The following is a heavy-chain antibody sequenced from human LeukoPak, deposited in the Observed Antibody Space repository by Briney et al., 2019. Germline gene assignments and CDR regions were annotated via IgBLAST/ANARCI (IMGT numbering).Heavy chain of an antibody. D-gene: IGHD3-22*01. Sequence: SETLSLTCTVSGGSISSYYWSWIRQPPGKGLDWIGYIYYSGSTNYNPSLKSRVTISVDTSKNQFSLKLSSVTAADTAVYYCARVYYYDSSGYWVYYFDYWGQGTLVTVSS. CDR2: IYYSGST. CDR3: ARVYYYDSSGYWVYYFDY. V-gene: IGHV4-59*01. CDR1: GGSISSYY. J-gene: IGHJ4*02.